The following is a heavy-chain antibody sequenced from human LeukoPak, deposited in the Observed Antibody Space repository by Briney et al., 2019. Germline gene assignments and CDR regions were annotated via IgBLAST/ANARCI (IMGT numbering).Heavy chain of an antibody. Sequence: SQTLSLTCAISGDTVSNNTAAWNWIRQSPSRALEWLGRTFYRSEWYRDYAVSVKSRITINPDTSKNQFSLQLQSVTPEDTAVYFCARDSAIGLDALDIWGQGTMVTVSS. J-gene: IGHJ3*02. V-gene: IGHV6-1*01. CDR2: TFYRSEWYR. CDR3: ARDSAIGLDALDI. CDR1: GDTVSNNTAA.